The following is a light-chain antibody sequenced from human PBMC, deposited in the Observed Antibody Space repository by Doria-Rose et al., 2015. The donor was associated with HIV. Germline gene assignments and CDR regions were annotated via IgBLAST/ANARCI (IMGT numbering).Light chain of an antibody. CDR3: HQYGTSWT. J-gene: IGKJ1*01. CDR2: DGS. Sequence: EIVMTQPPGTLSLSPGERATLSCRASQSFSSTYLAWYQQKPGQAPSLLIYDGSTRATGIPDRSNASGSGTDFTLTINRLEPEDFALYYCHQYGTSWTFGQGTKVEI. V-gene: IGKV3-20*01. CDR1: QSFSSTY.